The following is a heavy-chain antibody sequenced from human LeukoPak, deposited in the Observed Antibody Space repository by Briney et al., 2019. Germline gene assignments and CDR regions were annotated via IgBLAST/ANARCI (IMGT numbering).Heavy chain of an antibody. CDR2: ISGSGGST. D-gene: IGHD3-22*01. V-gene: IGHV3-23*01. CDR1: GFTFSSYG. J-gene: IGHJ4*02. Sequence: PGGSLRLSCAASGFTFSSYGMSWVRQAPGKGLEWVSAISGSGGSTYYADSVKGRFTISRDNSKNTLYLQMNSLRAEDTAVYYCAKGAGSYYDSSGYSWGQGTLVTVSS. CDR3: AKGAGSYYDSSGYS.